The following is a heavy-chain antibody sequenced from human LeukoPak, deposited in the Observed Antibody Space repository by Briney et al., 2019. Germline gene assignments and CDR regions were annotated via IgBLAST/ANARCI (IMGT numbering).Heavy chain of an antibody. D-gene: IGHD6-25*01. J-gene: IGHJ5*02. CDR2: IYYSGST. CDR3: ARGASGWFDP. V-gene: IGHV4-31*03. Sequence: SENLSLTCTVADCSISNGGDYWSWIRQHPGKGLERVGYIYYSGSTYYNPSLKSRLTISVDTSKNQFSLKLSSVTAADTAVYYCARGASGWFDPWGQGTLVTVSS. CDR1: DCSISNGGDY.